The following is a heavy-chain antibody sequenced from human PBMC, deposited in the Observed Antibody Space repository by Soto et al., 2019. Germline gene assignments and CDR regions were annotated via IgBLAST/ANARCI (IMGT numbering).Heavy chain of an antibody. D-gene: IGHD3-22*01. V-gene: IGHV1-46*01. CDR3: ARVFTWIYYDSSGYYHDPGFYFDY. Sequence: ASVKVSCKASGYTFTSYYMHWVRQAPGQGLEWMGIINPSGGSTSYAQKFQGRVTMTRDTSTSTVYIELSSLRSEDTAVYYCARVFTWIYYDSSGYYHDPGFYFDYWGQGTLVTVSS. J-gene: IGHJ4*02. CDR1: GYTFTSYY. CDR2: INPSGGST.